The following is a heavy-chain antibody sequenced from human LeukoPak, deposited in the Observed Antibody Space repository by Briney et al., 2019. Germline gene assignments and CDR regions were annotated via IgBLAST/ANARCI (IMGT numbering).Heavy chain of an antibody. D-gene: IGHD5-18*01. CDR3: ARMNTAMVTAEVDY. J-gene: IGHJ4*02. CDR2: MNPNSGNT. V-gene: IGHV1-8*02. Sequence: ASVKVSCKASGYTFTGYYMHWVRQAPGQGLEWMGWMNPNSGNTGYAQKFQGRVTMTRNTSISTAYMELSSLRSEDTAVYYCARMNTAMVTAEVDYWGQGTLVTVSS. CDR1: GYTFTGYY.